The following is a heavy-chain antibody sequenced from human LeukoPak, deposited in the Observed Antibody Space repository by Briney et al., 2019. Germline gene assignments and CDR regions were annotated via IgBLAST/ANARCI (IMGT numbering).Heavy chain of an antibody. CDR1: GFTFSSYE. D-gene: IGHD6-13*01. CDR2: ISSSGSTI. CDR3: AREEKDGQQLAYAFDI. J-gene: IGHJ3*02. V-gene: IGHV3-48*03. Sequence: GGSLRLSCAASGFTFSSYEMNWVRQAPGKGLEWVSYISSSGSTIYYADSVKGRFTISRDNAKNTLYLQMNSLRAEDTAVYYCAREEKDGQQLAYAFDIWGQGTMVTVSS.